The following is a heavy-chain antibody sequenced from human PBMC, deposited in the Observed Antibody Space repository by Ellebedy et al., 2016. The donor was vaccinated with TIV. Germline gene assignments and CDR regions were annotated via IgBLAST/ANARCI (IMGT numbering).Heavy chain of an antibody. J-gene: IGHJ4*02. D-gene: IGHD4-23*01. CDR3: TSWGDYGGNRHLDY. CDR1: GGSISSYF. V-gene: IGHV4-59*01. CDR2: FYYTGST. Sequence: SETLSLTXTVSGGSISSYFWSWIRQPPEKGPEWIGHFYYTGSTNYNPSLKSRVTISGDTSKNQFSLELSSVTAADTAVYYCTSWGDYGGNRHLDYWGQGTPVTVAS.